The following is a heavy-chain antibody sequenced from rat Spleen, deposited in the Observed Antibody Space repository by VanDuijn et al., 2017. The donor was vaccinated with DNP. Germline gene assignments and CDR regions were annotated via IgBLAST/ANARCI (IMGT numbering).Heavy chain of an antibody. Sequence: EVQLQESGPGLVKPSQSLSLTCSVTGYSITSDYWAWIRKFPGNKMEWMGYIGYSGDTSYNPSLKSRISITRDTSSNQFFLQLNSVNTEDTATFYCARSYYDGSYYYGNWGRGVMVTVSS. J-gene: IGHJ2*01. D-gene: IGHD1-12*02. V-gene: IGHV3-1*01. CDR2: IGYSGDT. CDR3: ARSYYDGSYYYGN. CDR1: GYSITSDY.